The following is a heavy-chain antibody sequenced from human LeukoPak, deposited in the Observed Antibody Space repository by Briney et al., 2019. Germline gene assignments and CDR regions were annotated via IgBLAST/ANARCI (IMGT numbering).Heavy chain of an antibody. CDR1: GFTFNNYA. J-gene: IGHJ4*02. V-gene: IGHV3-23*01. D-gene: IGHD4-17*01. CDR2: ISGGGETT. CDR3: ARDYADYVGYFFFDY. Sequence: GGSLRLSCAASGFTFNNYARNWVRQAPGKGLEWVSSISGGGETTYYADSAKGRFTISRDNSQNTLYLQMNSLRAEDTAVYYCARDYADYVGYFFFDYWGQGTLVTVSS.